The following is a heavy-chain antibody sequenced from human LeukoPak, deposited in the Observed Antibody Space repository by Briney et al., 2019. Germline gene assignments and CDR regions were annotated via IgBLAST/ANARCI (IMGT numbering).Heavy chain of an antibody. V-gene: IGHV1-2*02. J-gene: IGHJ5*02. CDR2: INPNTGGT. CDR1: GYTLTSYG. Sequence: ASVKVSCKASGYTLTSYGISWVRQAPGQGLEWMGWINPNTGGTNYAQKFQGRVTMTKDTSTNAAYMELNKLTSDDTAVYYCGRGNKSFDPWGQGTLVTVSS. CDR3: GRGNKSFDP.